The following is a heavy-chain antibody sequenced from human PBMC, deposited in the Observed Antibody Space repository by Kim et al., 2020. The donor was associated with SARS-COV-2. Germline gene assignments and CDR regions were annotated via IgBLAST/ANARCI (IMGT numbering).Heavy chain of an antibody. Sequence: GGSLRLSCTASGFTFGDYAMSWFRQAPGKGLEWVGFIRSKAYGGTTEYAASVKGRFTISRDDSKSIAYIQMNSLKTEDTAVYYCTREGRAAAGTKVYYWGQGTMVTVSS. CDR1: GFTFGDYA. CDR3: TREGRAAAGTKVYY. CDR2: IRSKAYGGTT. D-gene: IGHD6-13*01. J-gene: IGHJ4*02. V-gene: IGHV3-49*03.